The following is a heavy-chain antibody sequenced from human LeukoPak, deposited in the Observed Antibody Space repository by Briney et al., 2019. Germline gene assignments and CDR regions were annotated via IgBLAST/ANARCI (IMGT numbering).Heavy chain of an antibody. CDR3: ASGTRSSWYYFDF. J-gene: IGHJ4*02. D-gene: IGHD6-13*01. CDR1: GYAFTGSS. Sequence: ASVKVSCKASGYAFTGSSIHWARQAPGQGLEWMGWINPNSGGTNYAQKFQGRITMTRDTSITTAYMELSRLTSDDTAVYYCASGTRSSWYYFDFWGQGTLVTVSS. V-gene: IGHV1-2*02. CDR2: INPNSGGT.